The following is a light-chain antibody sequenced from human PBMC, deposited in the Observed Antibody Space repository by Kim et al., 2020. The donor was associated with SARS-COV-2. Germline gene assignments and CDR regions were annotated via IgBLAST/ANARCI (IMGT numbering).Light chain of an antibody. CDR1: QSLPSSY. CDR2: GTS. CDR3: HQYESSPRT. V-gene: IGKV3-20*01. J-gene: IGKJ1*01. Sequence: SPRDGATLSCRASQSLPSSYLAWYPQKPGQAPRVLIYGTSSRAAGIPDRFSGSRSGTDFTLTISRLEPEDSAVYYCHQYESSPRTFGQGTKVDIK.